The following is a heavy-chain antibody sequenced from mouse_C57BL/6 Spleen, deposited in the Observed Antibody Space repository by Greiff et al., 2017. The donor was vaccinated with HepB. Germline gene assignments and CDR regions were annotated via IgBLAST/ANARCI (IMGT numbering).Heavy chain of an antibody. CDR3: ARWGSSYAMDY. D-gene: IGHD1-1*01. V-gene: IGHV1-55*01. CDR1: GYTFTSYW. J-gene: IGHJ4*01. Sequence: QVQLQQSGAELVKPGASVKMSCKASGYTFTSYWITWVKQRPGQGLEWIGDIYPVSGSTNYNEKFKSKATLTVDTSSSTAYMQLSSLTSEDSAVYYCARWGSSYAMDYWGQGTSVTVSS. CDR2: IYPVSGST.